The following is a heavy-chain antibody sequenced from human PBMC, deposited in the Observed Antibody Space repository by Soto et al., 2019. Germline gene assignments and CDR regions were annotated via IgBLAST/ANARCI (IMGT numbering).Heavy chain of an antibody. Sequence: ASVKVSCKASGYVFTKYDMHWVRQAPGQGLEWMGGINGGSGNTKYSQRFQDRVAITRDTSATTAYMELSSLTSEDTAVYYCLTNQRGTYTGLDVWSQGTTVTVSS. CDR3: LTNQRGTYTGLDV. V-gene: IGHV1-3*01. D-gene: IGHD1-1*01. CDR2: INGGSGNT. J-gene: IGHJ6*02. CDR1: GYVFTKYD.